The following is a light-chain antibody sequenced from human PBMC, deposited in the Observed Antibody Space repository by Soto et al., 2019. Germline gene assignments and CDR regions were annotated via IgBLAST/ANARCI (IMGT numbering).Light chain of an antibody. Sequence: EILLTQSPATLSLSPGERATLSCGASQSVRNYLAWYQKKPGKAPRPPIYGASSRATGIPARLSGSGYGTELTLTISSMKSEDFEVYYCQQYNNWPRTFGQGTKVDIK. CDR2: GAS. V-gene: IGKV3-15*01. CDR1: QSVRNY. CDR3: QQYNNWPRT. J-gene: IGKJ1*01.